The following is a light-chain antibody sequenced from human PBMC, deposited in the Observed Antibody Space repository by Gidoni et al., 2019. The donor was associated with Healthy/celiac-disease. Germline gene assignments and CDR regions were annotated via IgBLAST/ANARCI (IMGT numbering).Light chain of an antibody. V-gene: IGLV3-1*01. CDR2: QDS. CDR1: TLGDKY. J-gene: IGLJ2*01. Sequence: YELTQPPSVSVSPGQTASITCSGETLGDKYACWYQQKPGQSPVLVIYQDSKRPSGIPERFSGSNSGNTATLTISGTQAMDEADYYCQAWDSSTVVFGGGXKLTVL. CDR3: QAWDSSTVV.